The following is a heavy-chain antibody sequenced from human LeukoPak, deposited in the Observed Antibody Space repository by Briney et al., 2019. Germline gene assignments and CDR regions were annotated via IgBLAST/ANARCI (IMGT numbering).Heavy chain of an antibody. CDR2: INHSGST. Sequence: PSETLSLTCTVSGGSISSYYWSWIRQPPGKGLEWIGEINHSGSTNYNPSLKSRVTISVDTSKNQFSLKLSSVTAADTAVYYCARAGYCSSTSCYAGDYFDYWGQGTLVTVSS. J-gene: IGHJ4*02. D-gene: IGHD2-2*01. V-gene: IGHV4-34*01. CDR3: ARAGYCSSTSCYAGDYFDY. CDR1: GGSISSYY.